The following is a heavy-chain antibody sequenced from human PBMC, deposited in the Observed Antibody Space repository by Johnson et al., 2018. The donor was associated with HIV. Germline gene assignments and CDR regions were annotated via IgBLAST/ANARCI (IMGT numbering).Heavy chain of an antibody. CDR1: GFTFSTYG. V-gene: IGHV3-48*01. CDR2: ISSSGSSI. CDR3: SRDFRGYYGSGTNAFDI. D-gene: IGHD3-10*01. Sequence: EVLLLESGGGVVQPGRSLRLSCAASGFTFSTYGMHWVRQAPGKGLEWVAYISSSGSSISYADSVKGRFTISRYNSKNTLFLQMNSLRAEDTAVYYCSRDFRGYYGSGTNAFDIWGQGTMVTVSS. J-gene: IGHJ3*02.